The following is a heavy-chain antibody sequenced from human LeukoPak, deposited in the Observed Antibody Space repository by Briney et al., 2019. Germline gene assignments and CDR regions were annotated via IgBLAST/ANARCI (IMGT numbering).Heavy chain of an antibody. CDR1: GGTFSSYA. Sequence: SVKVSCKASGGTFSSYAISWVRQAPGQGLEWMGGIIPIFGTANYAQKFQGRVTITADESTSTAYMELSSLRSEDTAVYYCARNDYGDYGLLGYYYYGMDVWGQGTTVTVSS. V-gene: IGHV1-69*01. J-gene: IGHJ6*02. D-gene: IGHD4-17*01. CDR2: IIPIFGTA. CDR3: ARNDYGDYGLLGYYYYGMDV.